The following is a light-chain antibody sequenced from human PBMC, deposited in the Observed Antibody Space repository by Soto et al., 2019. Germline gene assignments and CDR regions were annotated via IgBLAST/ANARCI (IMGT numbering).Light chain of an antibody. CDR1: QSLKHIYGFTY. Sequence: DIVMTQSPLSLPVTPVEPASISFRSSQSLKHIYGFTYLDWYVQKPGQSPQLLIFFGSHRASGVPDRFSGSGSGTDFTLKISRVEAEDVGVYYCMQALQTPLTFGGGTKVDI. CDR3: MQALQTPLT. V-gene: IGKV2-28*01. J-gene: IGKJ4*01. CDR2: FGS.